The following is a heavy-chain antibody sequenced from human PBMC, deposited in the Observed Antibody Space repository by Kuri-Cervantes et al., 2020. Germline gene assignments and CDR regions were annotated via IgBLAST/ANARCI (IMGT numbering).Heavy chain of an antibody. J-gene: IGHJ4*02. CDR3: ATDPDYGDYVPHYRY. CDR2: MNPNSGNT. Sequence: ASVKVSCKASGYTFTSYDINWVRQATGQGLEWMGRMNPNSGNTGYAQKFQGRVTMTEDTSTDTAYMELSSLRSEDTAVYYCATDPDYGDYVPHYRYWGQGTLVTVSS. D-gene: IGHD4-17*01. V-gene: IGHV1-8*01. CDR1: GYTFTSYD.